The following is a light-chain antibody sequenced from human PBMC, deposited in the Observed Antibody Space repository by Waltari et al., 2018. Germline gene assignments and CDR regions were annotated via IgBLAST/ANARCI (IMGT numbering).Light chain of an antibody. J-gene: IGKJ5*01. V-gene: IGKV3-11*01. CDR2: HSS. CDR1: QNIGVY. Sequence: EIVLTQSPATLSLSPGERATLSCRASQNIGVYLGWYQPRCGQAPRLLIYHSSTRAIGIPVRFSGSGSGTDFTLTISSLEPEDFAVYYCQYRSNGPPITFGQGTRLEIK. CDR3: QYRSNGPPIT.